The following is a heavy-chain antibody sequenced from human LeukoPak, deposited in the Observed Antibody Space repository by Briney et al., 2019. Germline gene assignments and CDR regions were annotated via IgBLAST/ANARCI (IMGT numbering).Heavy chain of an antibody. V-gene: IGHV4-31*03. J-gene: IGHJ4*02. D-gene: IGHD6-13*01. CDR2: IYYSGST. Sequence: SETLSLTCTVSGGSISSGGYYWSWIRQHPGKGLEWIGYIYYSGSTYYNPSLKSRVTISVDTSKNQFSLKLSSVTAADTAVYYCARVGSSWYRYWGQGTLVTVSS. CDR3: ARVGSSWYRY. CDR1: GGSISSGGYY.